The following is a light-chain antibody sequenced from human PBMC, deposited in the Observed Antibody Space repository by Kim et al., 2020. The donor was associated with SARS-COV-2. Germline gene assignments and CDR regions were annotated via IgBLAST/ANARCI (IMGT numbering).Light chain of an antibody. V-gene: IGKV3-20*01. Sequence: SPGERATLSFRASHSVTSNSLAWYQQKPGQTPRLLIYGASSRAPGIPDRFSGSGSGTDFSLTISRLEPEDFAVYYCQQYGSSPRFGGGTKVDIK. CDR2: GAS. CDR1: HSVTSNS. CDR3: QQYGSSPR. J-gene: IGKJ4*01.